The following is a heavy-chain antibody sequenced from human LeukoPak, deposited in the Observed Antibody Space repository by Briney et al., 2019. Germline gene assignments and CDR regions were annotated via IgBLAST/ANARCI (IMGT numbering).Heavy chain of an antibody. CDR1: GYTFTGYY. CDR3: AREGVDIVVVPAAHDAFDI. Sequence: ASVKVSCKASGYTFTGYYMHWVRQAPGQGLEWMGWINPNSGGTNYAQKFQGRVTMTRDTSISTAYMELSRLRSDDTAVYYCAREGVDIVVVPAAHDAFDIWSQGTMVTVSS. D-gene: IGHD2-2*01. CDR2: INPNSGGT. J-gene: IGHJ3*02. V-gene: IGHV1-2*02.